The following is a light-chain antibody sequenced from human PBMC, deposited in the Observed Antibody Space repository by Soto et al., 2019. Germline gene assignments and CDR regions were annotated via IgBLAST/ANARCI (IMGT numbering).Light chain of an antibody. Sequence: IFLTQSPGSLSLSSGERATLSCRASQTVRSSYLAWYQQRPGQAPKLLIYGAFHRATGIPDRFSGSESGRDYTLSISRLDPEDSAVYYCQQYGDSITFGGGTKVEIK. CDR3: QQYGDSIT. CDR2: GAF. J-gene: IGKJ4*01. CDR1: QTVRSSY. V-gene: IGKV3-20*01.